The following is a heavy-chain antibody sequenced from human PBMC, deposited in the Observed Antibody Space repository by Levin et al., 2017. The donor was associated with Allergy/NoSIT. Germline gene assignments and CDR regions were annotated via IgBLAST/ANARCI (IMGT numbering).Heavy chain of an antibody. D-gene: IGHD4-17*01. CDR2: FDPEDGET. Sequence: GESLKISCKVSGYTLTELSMHWVRQAPGKGLEWMGGFDPEDGETIYAQKFQGRVTMTEDTSTDTAYMELSSLRSEDTAVYYCATDYGDYERFSAGWGQGTLVTVSS. CDR3: ATDYGDYERFSAG. V-gene: IGHV1-24*01. J-gene: IGHJ4*02. CDR1: GYTLTELS.